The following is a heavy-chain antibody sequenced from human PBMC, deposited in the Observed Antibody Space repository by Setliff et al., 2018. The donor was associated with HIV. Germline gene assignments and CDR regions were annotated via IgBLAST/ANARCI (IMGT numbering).Heavy chain of an antibody. CDR3: ARDRPSSSWYFNAFDI. CDR2: IHHSGNT. CDR1: GYSISSGYY. J-gene: IGHJ3*02. Sequence: SETLSLTCPVSGYSISSGYYWGWIRQPPGRGLEWIGAIHHSGNTYYNPSLKSRVTISVDTSKNQFSLKLTSVTAADTAVYYCARDRPSSSWYFNAFDIWGQGTMVTVSS. D-gene: IGHD6-13*01. V-gene: IGHV4-38-2*02.